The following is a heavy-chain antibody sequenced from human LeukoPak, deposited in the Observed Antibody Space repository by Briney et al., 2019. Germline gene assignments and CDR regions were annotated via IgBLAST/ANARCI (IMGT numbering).Heavy chain of an antibody. CDR2: IYYSGST. CDR1: GGSISSYY. CDR3: ARGPNYYDSSGYVDY. V-gene: IGHV4-59*01. Sequence: SETLSLTCTVSGGSISSYYWSWIRQPPGKGLEGIGYIYYSGSTNYNPSLKSRVTISVDTSKNQFSLKLSSVTAADTAVYYCARGPNYYDSSGYVDYWGQGTLVTVSS. J-gene: IGHJ4*02. D-gene: IGHD3-22*01.